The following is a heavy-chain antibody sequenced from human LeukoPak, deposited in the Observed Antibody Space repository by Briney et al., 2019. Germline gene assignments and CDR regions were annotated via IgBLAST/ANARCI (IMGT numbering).Heavy chain of an antibody. V-gene: IGHV3-74*01. J-gene: IGHJ4*02. CDR3: ARVQLGVGADG. D-gene: IGHD1-26*01. CDR2: INSDGSFT. CDR1: GFTFSSYC. Sequence: GGSLRLSCAASGFTFSSYCMHWVRQAPGKGLVWVSRINSDGSFTTYADSVKGRFTISRDNAKNMLYLQMNSLRAEDTAVYYCARVQLGVGADGWGQGTLVTVSS.